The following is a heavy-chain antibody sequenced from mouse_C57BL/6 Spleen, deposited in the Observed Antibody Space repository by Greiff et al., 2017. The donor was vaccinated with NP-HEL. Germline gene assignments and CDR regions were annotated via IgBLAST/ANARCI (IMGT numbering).Heavy chain of an antibody. J-gene: IGHJ2*01. Sequence: KQRPGQGLEWIGRIHPSDSDTNYNQKFKGKATLTVDKSSSTAYMQLSSLTSEDSAVYYCAIGTTPYFDYWGQGTTLTVSS. V-gene: IGHV1-74*01. D-gene: IGHD1-1*01. CDR2: IHPSDSDT. CDR3: AIGTTPYFDY.